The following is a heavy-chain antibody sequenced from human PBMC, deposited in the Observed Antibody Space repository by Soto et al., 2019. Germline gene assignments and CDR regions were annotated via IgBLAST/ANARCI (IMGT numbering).Heavy chain of an antibody. J-gene: IGHJ4*02. D-gene: IGHD2-8*01. V-gene: IGHV3-23*01. CDR3: VSWVSAHFDF. Sequence: TGRSLRLSCAASAFAFADRPMTWDRQAPGKALEWVSTINENGANTHYPDSVKGRFTIARDNSQNTVDLQMNSLRADDTALYYCVSWVSAHFDFWGRGTLVTVSS. CDR1: AFAFADRP. CDR2: INENGANT.